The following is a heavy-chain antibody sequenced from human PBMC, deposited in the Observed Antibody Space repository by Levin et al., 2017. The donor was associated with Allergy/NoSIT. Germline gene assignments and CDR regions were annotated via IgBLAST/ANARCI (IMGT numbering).Heavy chain of an antibody. J-gene: IGHJ5*02. CDR1: GGTFSSYT. CDR3: ARAVWGYCSGGSCETYNWFDP. CDR2: IIPILGIA. V-gene: IGHV1-69*02. Sequence: SVKVSCKASGGTFSSYTISWVRQAPGQGLEWMGRIIPILGIANYAQKFQGRVTITADKSTSTAYMELSSLRSEDTAVYYCARAVWGYCSGGSCETYNWFDPWGQGTLVTVSS. D-gene: IGHD2-15*01.